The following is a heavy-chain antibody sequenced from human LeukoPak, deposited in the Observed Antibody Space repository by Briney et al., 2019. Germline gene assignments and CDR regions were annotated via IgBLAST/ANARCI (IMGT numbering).Heavy chain of an antibody. CDR2: INHSGST. CDR3: ARYYYGSGSYAFDY. CDR1: GGSFSGYY. D-gene: IGHD3-10*01. Sequence: SETLSLTCAVYGGSFSGYYWNWIRQPPGKGLEWIGEINHSGSTNYNPSLKSRVTISVDTSKNQFSLKLSSVTAADTAVYYCARYYYGSGSYAFDYWGQGTLVTVSS. V-gene: IGHV4-34*01. J-gene: IGHJ4*02.